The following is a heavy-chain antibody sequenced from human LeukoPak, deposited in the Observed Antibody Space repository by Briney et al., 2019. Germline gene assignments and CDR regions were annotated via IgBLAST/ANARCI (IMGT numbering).Heavy chain of an antibody. D-gene: IGHD6-13*01. J-gene: IGHJ4*02. CDR3: TRAGDRSSPPSARFDY. V-gene: IGHV3-72*01. Sequence: GGSLRLSCAASGFTFSSYGMHWVRQAPGKGLEWVGRTRNKANSYTTEYAATVKGRFTISRDDSKNSLYLLMNSLKTEDTAIYFCTRAGDRSSPPSARFDYWGQGTLVTVSS. CDR1: GFTFSSYG. CDR2: TRNKANSYTT.